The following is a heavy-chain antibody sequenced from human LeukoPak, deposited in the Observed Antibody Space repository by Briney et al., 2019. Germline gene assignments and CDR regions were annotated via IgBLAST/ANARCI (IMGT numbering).Heavy chain of an antibody. V-gene: IGHV3-30-3*01. CDR1: GFTFSSHA. CDR2: ISYDGSNK. D-gene: IGHD2-21*02. J-gene: IGHJ4*02. CDR3: ARNPGRTLVVVTAVDY. Sequence: PGRSLRLSCAASGFTFSSHAMHWVRQAPGKGLEWVGVISYDGSNKYYGDSAKGRFTITRDNSKNTLYVQVNSLRVEDTAVYYCARNPGRTLVVVTAVDYWGQGTLVTVSS.